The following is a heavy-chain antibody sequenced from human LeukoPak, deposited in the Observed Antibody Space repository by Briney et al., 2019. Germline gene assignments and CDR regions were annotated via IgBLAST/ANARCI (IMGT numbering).Heavy chain of an antibody. Sequence: GGSLRLSCAASGFTFSSYAMHWVRQAPGKGLEWVANIKQDGSEKYYVDSVKGRFTISRDNAKNSLYLQMNSLRAEDTAVYYCARDRYYCTNGVCSNPFDYWGQGTLVTVSS. CDR3: ARDRYYCTNGVCSNPFDY. J-gene: IGHJ4*02. CDR2: IKQDGSEK. CDR1: GFTFSSYA. V-gene: IGHV3-7*01. D-gene: IGHD2-8*01.